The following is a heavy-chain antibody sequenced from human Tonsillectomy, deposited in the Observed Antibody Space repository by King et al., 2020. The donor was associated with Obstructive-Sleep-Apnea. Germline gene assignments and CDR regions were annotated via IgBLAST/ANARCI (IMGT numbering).Heavy chain of an antibody. Sequence: VQLVESGGGVVQPGRSLRLSCAASGFTFSSYGMHWVRQAPGKGLEWVAVISYDGSNKYYADSVKGRFTISRDNSKTTLYLQMNSLRAEDTAVYYCAKELLLWFGELPPLDYWGQGTLVTVSS. CDR3: AKELLLWFGELPPLDY. J-gene: IGHJ4*02. D-gene: IGHD3-10*01. CDR1: GFTFSSYG. V-gene: IGHV3-30*18. CDR2: ISYDGSNK.